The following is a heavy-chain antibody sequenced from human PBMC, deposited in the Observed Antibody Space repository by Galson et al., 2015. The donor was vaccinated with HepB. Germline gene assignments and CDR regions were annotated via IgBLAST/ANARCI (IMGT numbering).Heavy chain of an antibody. CDR1: GSTFTGYY. J-gene: IGHJ4*02. V-gene: IGHV1-2*02. CDR3: ARGGYFRGSYSYLYFDY. CDR2: INPNSGGT. Sequence: SVKVSCKASGSTFTGYYMHWVRQAPGQGLEWMGWINPNSGGTNYAQKFQGRVTMTRDTSISTAYMELSRLRSDDTAVYYCARGGYFRGSYSYLYFDYWGQGTLVTVSS. D-gene: IGHD1-26*01.